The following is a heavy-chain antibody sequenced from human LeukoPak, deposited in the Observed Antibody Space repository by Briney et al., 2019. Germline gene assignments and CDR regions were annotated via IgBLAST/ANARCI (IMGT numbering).Heavy chain of an antibody. CDR3: AKSGYNRFDY. D-gene: IGHD5-24*01. Sequence: GGSLRLSCAASGFTFSTYEMNWVRQAPGKGLEWVSYISSSGSTIYYADSVKGRFTISRDNSKNTLYLQMNSLRAEDTAVYYCAKSGYNRFDYWGQGTLVTVSS. J-gene: IGHJ4*02. V-gene: IGHV3-48*03. CDR1: GFTFSTYE. CDR2: ISSSGSTI.